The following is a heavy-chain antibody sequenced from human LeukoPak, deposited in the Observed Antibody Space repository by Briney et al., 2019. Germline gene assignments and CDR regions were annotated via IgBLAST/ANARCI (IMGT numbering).Heavy chain of an antibody. Sequence: PSETLSLTCAVSGGSISSGGYSWSWIRQPPGKGLEWIGYIYHSGTTYCNPSLKSRVTISADRSKNQVSLKLSSVTAADTAVYYCARVIGFYYGSGSSYGMDVGGQGTTVTVSS. D-gene: IGHD3-10*01. CDR2: IYHSGTT. CDR1: GGSISSGGYS. V-gene: IGHV4-30-2*01. J-gene: IGHJ6*02. CDR3: ARVIGFYYGSGSSYGMDV.